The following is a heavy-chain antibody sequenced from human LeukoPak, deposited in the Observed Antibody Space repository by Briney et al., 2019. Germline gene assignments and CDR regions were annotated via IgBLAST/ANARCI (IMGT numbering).Heavy chain of an antibody. V-gene: IGHV1-3*01. CDR2: INAGDGNT. CDR3: ARGLVDCSSTSCYGGNWFDP. CDR1: GHTFTSYA. Sequence: GASVKVSCKASGHTFTSYAMHWVRQAPGQRLEWMGWINAGDGNTKYSQKFQGRVTITRDTSASTAYMELSSLRSEDTAVYYCARGLVDCSSTSCYGGNWFDPWGQGTLVTVSS. J-gene: IGHJ5*02. D-gene: IGHD2-2*01.